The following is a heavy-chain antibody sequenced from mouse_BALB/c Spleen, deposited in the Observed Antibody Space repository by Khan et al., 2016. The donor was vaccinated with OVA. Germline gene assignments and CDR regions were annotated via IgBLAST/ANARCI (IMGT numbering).Heavy chain of an antibody. CDR1: GFTFSNYW. D-gene: IGHD1-2*01. J-gene: IGHJ2*01. Sequence: EVKVEESGGGLVQPGGSMKLSCVASGFTFSNYWMNWVRQSPEKGLEWVAEIRLKSDDYVTHYEESVKGRFTISRDDSKSSVYLQSNNVRAEDTVSYYCWIRRWGQGTTLTVSS. CDR3: WIRR. CDR2: IRLKSDDYVT. V-gene: IGHV6-6*02.